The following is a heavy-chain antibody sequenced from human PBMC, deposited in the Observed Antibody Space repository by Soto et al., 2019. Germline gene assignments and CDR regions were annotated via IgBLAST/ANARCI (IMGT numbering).Heavy chain of an antibody. J-gene: IGHJ1*01. Sequence: PSETLSLTCTVSGGSISSGGYYWSWIRQHPGKGLEWIGYIYYSGSTYYNPSLKSRVTISVDTSKNQFSLKLGSVTAADTAVYYCARITEGYCSGGSCRGDIQHWGQGILVTISS. D-gene: IGHD2-15*01. CDR3: ARITEGYCSGGSCRGDIQH. CDR2: IYYSGST. V-gene: IGHV4-31*03. CDR1: GGSISSGGYY.